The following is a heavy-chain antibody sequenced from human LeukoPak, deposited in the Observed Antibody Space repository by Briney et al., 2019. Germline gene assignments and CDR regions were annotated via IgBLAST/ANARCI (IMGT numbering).Heavy chain of an antibody. CDR2: INTNTGNP. CDR1: GYTFTSYA. Sequence: ASVKVSCKASGYTFTSYAMNWVRQAPGQGLEWMGWINTNTGNPTYAQSFTGRFVFSLDTSVSTAYLQISSLKAEDTAVYYCARRYSSSVAGPHYYYYYYMDVWGKGTTVTVSS. CDR3: ARRYSSSVAGPHYYYYYYMDV. D-gene: IGHD6-13*01. V-gene: IGHV7-4-1*02. J-gene: IGHJ6*03.